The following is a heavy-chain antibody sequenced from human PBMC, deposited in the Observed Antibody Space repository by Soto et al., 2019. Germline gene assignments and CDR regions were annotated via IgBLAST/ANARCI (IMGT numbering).Heavy chain of an antibody. D-gene: IGHD6-19*01. J-gene: IGHJ5*02. CDR1: GFTVSAYN. V-gene: IGHV3-48*01. CDR2: ISSSTSTI. CDR3: ASSAVAVHNWFDP. Sequence: EVQLVESGGGLVQPGGSLRLSCAASGFTVSAYNMNWVRQAPGKGLEWVSYISSSTSTIYYADSVKGRFTISRDNAKNSLYLQMNSLRAEDTAVYFCASSAVAVHNWFDPWGQGTLVTVSS.